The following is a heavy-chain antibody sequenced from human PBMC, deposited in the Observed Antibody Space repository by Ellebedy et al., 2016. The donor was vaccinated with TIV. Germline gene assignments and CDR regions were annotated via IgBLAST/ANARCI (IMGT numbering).Heavy chain of an antibody. D-gene: IGHD2-21*01. CDR2: ISSSSSYI. V-gene: IGHV3-21*01. J-gene: IGHJ2*01. Sequence: GESLKISCAASGFTFSSYNMNWVRQAPGKGLEWVSYISSSSSYIYYADSVKGRFTISRDTAKNSLYLQKKSLKAEDTAVYYCLRGIPGATDFHLWGSGTLVTVSS. CDR3: LRGIPGATDFHL. CDR1: GFTFSSYN.